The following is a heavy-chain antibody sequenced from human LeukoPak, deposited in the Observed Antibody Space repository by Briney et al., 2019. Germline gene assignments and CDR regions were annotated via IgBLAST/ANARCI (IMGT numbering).Heavy chain of an antibody. J-gene: IGHJ5*02. CDR3: ARAGPWQIDP. CDR2: IYTSGST. Sequence: SETLSLTCTVSGGSISSYYWSWIRQPAGKGLEWIGRIYTSGSTNYNPSLKSRVTISVDRSKNHFSLKLKSVTNADTAVYYCARAGPWQIDPWGQGILVTVSS. D-gene: IGHD3-10*01. V-gene: IGHV4-4*07. CDR1: GGSISSYY.